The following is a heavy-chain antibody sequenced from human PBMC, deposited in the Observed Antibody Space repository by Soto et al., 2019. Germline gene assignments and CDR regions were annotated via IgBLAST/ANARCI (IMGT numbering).Heavy chain of an antibody. D-gene: IGHD5-12*01. J-gene: IGHJ6*02. CDR1: GGSISSSSDY. Sequence: QLQLQESGPRLVKPSETLSLTCTVSGGSISSSSDYWGWIRQPPGKGLEWVGSFSNRGSTYYNPSLKSRVTISVDTSKNQFSLKLNSVTAADTAVYYCATLWLSDPMYCYGMDVWGQGTTVTVSS. CDR3: ATLWLSDPMYCYGMDV. V-gene: IGHV4-39*01. CDR2: FSNRGST.